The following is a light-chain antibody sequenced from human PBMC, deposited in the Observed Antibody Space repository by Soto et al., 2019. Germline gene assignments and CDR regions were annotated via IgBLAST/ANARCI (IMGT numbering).Light chain of an antibody. CDR1: QSVDTTF. CDR3: QQYMSSVT. CDR2: GAS. J-gene: IGKJ1*01. Sequence: EIVLTQSPGSLSLSPGQRATLSCRASQSVDTTFFAWYQKKPGQAPRLLIQGASKSATGIPDRFSGSGSGTDFTLIISRLEPEGFAVYYCQQYMSSVTFGQGTKVEIK. V-gene: IGKV3-20*01.